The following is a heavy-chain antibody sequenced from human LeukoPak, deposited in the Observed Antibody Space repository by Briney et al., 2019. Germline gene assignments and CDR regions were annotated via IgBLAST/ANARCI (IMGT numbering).Heavy chain of an antibody. CDR2: LYTSGST. CDR3: ARTSAYYGMDV. V-gene: IGHV4-61*02. Sequence: SQTLSLTCTVSGGSISSGSYYWSWIRQPAGKGLEWIGRLYTSGSTNYNPSLKSRITISVDTSKNQFSLELNSVTAADTAVYYCARTSAYYGMDVWGQETTVTVSS. CDR1: GGSISSGSYY. J-gene: IGHJ6*02.